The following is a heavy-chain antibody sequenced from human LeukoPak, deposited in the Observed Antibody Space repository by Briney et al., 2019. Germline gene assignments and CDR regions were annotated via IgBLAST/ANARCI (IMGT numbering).Heavy chain of an antibody. CDR3: AKDPTLNSGYFDY. Sequence: GGSLRLSCAASGFTFSSYAMSWVRQAPGKGLEWVSAISGSGGCTYYADSVKGRFTISRDNSKNTLYLQMNSLRAEDTAVYYCAKDPTLNSGYFDYWGQGTLVTVSS. D-gene: IGHD3-22*01. V-gene: IGHV3-23*01. CDR2: ISGSGGCT. J-gene: IGHJ4*02. CDR1: GFTFSSYA.